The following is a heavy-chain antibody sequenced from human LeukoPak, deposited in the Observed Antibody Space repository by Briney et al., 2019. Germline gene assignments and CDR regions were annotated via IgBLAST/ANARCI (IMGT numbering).Heavy chain of an antibody. D-gene: IGHD7-27*01. CDR2: IKSKTDGETT. V-gene: IGHV3-15*07. Sequence: PGGSLRLSCAASGFTFSNAWMNWVRQAPGKGLEWVGRIKSKTDGETTDFGAPVKGRFAISGDDSKNTMYLHMNSLRTEDTAVYYCTTGNWGPYWGQGTLVTVSS. CDR1: GFTFSNAW. J-gene: IGHJ4*02. CDR3: TTGNWGPY.